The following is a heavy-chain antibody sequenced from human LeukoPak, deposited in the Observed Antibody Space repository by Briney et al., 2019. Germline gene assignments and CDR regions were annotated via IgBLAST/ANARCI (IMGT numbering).Heavy chain of an antibody. V-gene: IGHV3-48*01. D-gene: IGHD2-21*01. CDR3: ARALWWPPRGGFDY. J-gene: IGHJ4*02. CDR1: GFTFSTYS. CDR2: ISASSTTM. Sequence: GGSLRLSCAASGFTFSTYSMNWVRQAPGKGLEWVSYISASSTTMYYSDSVKGRFTISRDNAKNSLYLQMNSLRAEDTAVYYCARALWWPPRGGFDYWGQGTLVTVSS.